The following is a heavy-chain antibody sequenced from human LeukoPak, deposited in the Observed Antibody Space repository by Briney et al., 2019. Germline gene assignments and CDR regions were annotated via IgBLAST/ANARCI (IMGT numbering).Heavy chain of an antibody. V-gene: IGHV4-34*01. CDR3: ARGAWNYYYYYMDV. D-gene: IGHD1-1*01. Sequence: PSGTLSLTCAVYGGSFSGYYWSWIRQPPGKGLEWIGEINHSGSTNYNPSLKSRVTISVDTSRNQFSLKLSSVTAADTAVYYCARGAWNYYYYYMDVWGKGTTVTVSS. J-gene: IGHJ6*03. CDR2: INHSGST. CDR1: GGSFSGYY.